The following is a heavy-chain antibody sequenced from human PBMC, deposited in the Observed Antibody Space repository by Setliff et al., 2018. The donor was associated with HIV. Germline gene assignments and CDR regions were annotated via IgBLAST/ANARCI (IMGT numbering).Heavy chain of an antibody. CDR2: IYASGST. CDR1: DDSISSGANY. CDR3: ARGGGPDTNFDL. D-gene: IGHD5-18*01. J-gene: IGHJ4*02. V-gene: IGHV4-61*02. Sequence: SETLSLTCSVSDDSISSGANYWSWIRQPAGQRLEWIGRIYASGSTNYNPSLKSRVSISVDMSQNQFSLKVTSVTAADTAVYYCARGGGPDTNFDLWGQGTLVTVSS.